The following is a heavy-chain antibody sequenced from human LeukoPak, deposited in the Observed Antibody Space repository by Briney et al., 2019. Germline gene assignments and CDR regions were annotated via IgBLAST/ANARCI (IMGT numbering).Heavy chain of an antibody. CDR3: ARDRTYAMDV. J-gene: IGHJ6*02. CDR2: LNGDGSST. V-gene: IGHV3-74*01. CDR1: GFTFSSYS. Sequence: GGSLRLSCAASGFTFSSYSMNWVRQAPGKGLVWVSRLNGDGSSTSYADSVKGRFTISRDNAKNTVYLQMNSLTAEDTAVYFCARDRTYAMDVWGQGTTVTVSS.